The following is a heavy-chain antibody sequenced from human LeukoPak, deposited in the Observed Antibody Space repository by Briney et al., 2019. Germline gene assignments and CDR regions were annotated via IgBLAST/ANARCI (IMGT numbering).Heavy chain of an antibody. D-gene: IGHD1-1*01. CDR1: GFTFSSYD. Sequence: GGSLRLSCAASGFTFSSYDMHWVRQAPGTGLEWVAFIRYDGINKYYADSVKGRFTISRDNSKNTLYLQMNSLRAEDTAVFYCAKDLGTTVTPDYWGQGTLVTLSS. CDR3: AKDLGTTVTPDY. J-gene: IGHJ4*02. CDR2: IRYDGINK. V-gene: IGHV3-30*02.